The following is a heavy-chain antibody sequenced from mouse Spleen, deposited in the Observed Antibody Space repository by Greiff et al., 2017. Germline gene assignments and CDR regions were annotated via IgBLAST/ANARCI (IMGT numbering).Heavy chain of an antibody. CDR3: ARAMSLLFYY. D-gene: IGHD2-10*01. Sequence: EVKLMESGPGLVKPSQSLSLTCSVTGYSITSGYYWNWIRQFPGNKLEWMGYISYDGSNNYNPSLKNRISITRDTSKNQFFLKLNSVTTEDTATYYCARAMSLLFYYWGQGTTLTVSS. CDR2: ISYDGSN. CDR1: GYSITSGYY. V-gene: IGHV3-6*01. J-gene: IGHJ2*01.